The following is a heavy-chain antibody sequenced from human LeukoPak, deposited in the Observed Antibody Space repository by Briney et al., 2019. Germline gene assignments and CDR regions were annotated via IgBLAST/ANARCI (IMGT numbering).Heavy chain of an antibody. D-gene: IGHD4-17*01. Sequence: PGGSLRLSRAASGLTFSNFWMHWVRQTPEKGLVWVSRINPDGSDTIYADSVKGRFTISRDNAKNTLYLHMNSLRVEDTAVYYCASSPNTVATTDYWGQGTLVTVSS. CDR1: GLTFSNFW. CDR2: INPDGSDT. CDR3: ASSPNTVATTDY. V-gene: IGHV3-74*01. J-gene: IGHJ4*02.